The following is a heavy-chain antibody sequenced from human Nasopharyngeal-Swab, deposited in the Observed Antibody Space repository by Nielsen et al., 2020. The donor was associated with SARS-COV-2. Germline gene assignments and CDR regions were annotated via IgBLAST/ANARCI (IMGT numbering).Heavy chain of an antibody. CDR3: ASARIPVPDAFDI. CDR1: GYTFITYG. Sequence: ASVKVSCKASGYTFITYGITWVRQAPGQGLEWMGWISTYNGDTNYAQKVQGRVTMTTETSTRTAYMELRSLRSDDTAVYYCASARIPVPDAFDIWGQGTMVTVSS. J-gene: IGHJ3*02. V-gene: IGHV1-18*01. CDR2: ISTYNGDT. D-gene: IGHD2-15*01.